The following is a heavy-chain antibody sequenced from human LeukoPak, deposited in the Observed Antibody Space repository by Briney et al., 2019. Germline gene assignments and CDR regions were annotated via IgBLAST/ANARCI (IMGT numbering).Heavy chain of an antibody. V-gene: IGHV1-69*06. Sequence: SVNVSCKASGGTFGTYGLSWVRQAPGQGLEWMGGTIPLFGTANYAPDFQGRVTMTADKVLNVAYLELTSLRSEDTAVYYCARGEDSSSRWGKDVFDIWGLGRMIIVSS. J-gene: IGHJ3*02. CDR1: GGTFGTYG. D-gene: IGHD6-13*01. CDR3: ARGEDSSSRWGKDVFDI. CDR2: TIPLFGTA.